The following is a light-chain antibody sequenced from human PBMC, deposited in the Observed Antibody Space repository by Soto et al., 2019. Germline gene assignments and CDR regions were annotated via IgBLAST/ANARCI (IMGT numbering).Light chain of an antibody. Sequence: EIVLTQSPGTLSLSPGEGATLSCRASQSVSSSYLAWYQQKPGQAPRLLIYLASSRAPGIPDRFSGSGSGTDFTLTISRLEPEDFAVYYCQQYGRSGTFGQGTKVDIK. J-gene: IGKJ1*01. CDR2: LAS. CDR1: QSVSSSY. V-gene: IGKV3-20*01. CDR3: QQYGRSGT.